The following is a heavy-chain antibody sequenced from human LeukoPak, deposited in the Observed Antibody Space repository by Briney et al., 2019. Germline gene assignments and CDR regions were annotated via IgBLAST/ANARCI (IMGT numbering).Heavy chain of an antibody. CDR3: ATYRIVGATTHDAFDI. J-gene: IGHJ3*02. CDR2: IIPIFGTA. CDR1: GGTFSSYA. D-gene: IGHD1-26*01. V-gene: IGHV1-69*06. Sequence: ASVKVSCKASGGTFSSYAISWVRQAPGQGLEWMGGIIPIFGTANYAQKFQGRVTMTEDTSTDTAYMELSSLRSEDTAVYYCATYRIVGATTHDAFDIWGQGTMVTVSS.